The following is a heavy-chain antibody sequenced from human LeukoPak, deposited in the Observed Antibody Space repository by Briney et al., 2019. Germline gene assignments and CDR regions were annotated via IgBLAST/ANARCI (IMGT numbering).Heavy chain of an antibody. V-gene: IGHV3-69-1*01. J-gene: IGHJ4*02. Sequence: GGSLRLSCAASGFIFSNYNMNWVRQAPGKGLEWVSSISSRRFTYYADSVMGRFTVSRDNAKNSLFLQMNSLSAEDTAVYYCAKRFQGFGYNSRWPEDQYFDYWGQGTLVTVSS. CDR3: AKRFQGFGYNSRWPEDQYFDY. CDR1: GFIFSNYN. CDR2: ISSRRFT. D-gene: IGHD6-13*01.